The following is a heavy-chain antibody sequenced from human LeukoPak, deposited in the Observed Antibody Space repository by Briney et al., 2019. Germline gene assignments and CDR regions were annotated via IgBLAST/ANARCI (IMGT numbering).Heavy chain of an antibody. CDR2: IKSKTDGGTT. V-gene: IGHV3-15*01. D-gene: IGHD1-14*01. J-gene: IGHJ6*03. CDR1: GFTFSNAW. Sequence: GGSLRLSCAASGFTFSNAWMSWVRQAPGKGLEWVGRIKSKTDGGTTDYAAPVKGRFTISRDDSKNTLYLQMNSLKTEDTAVYYCTTGTGQALYYYYMDVWGKGTTVIVSS. CDR3: TTGTGQALYYYYMDV.